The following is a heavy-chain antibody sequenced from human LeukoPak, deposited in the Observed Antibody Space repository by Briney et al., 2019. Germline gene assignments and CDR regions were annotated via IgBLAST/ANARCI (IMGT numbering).Heavy chain of an antibody. CDR2: IWYDGSNK. CDR3: AKQGSGYYYYFDY. CDR1: GFTFSSYG. V-gene: IGHV3-33*06. J-gene: IGHJ4*02. D-gene: IGHD3-22*01. Sequence: GGSLRLSCAASGFTFSSYGMHWVRQAPGKGPEWVAVIWYDGSNKYYADSVKGRFTISRDNSKNTLYLQMNSLRAEDTAVYYCAKQGSGYYYYFDYWGQGTLVTVSS.